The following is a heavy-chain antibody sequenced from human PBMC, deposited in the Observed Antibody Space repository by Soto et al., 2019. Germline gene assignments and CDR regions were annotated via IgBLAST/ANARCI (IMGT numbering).Heavy chain of an antibody. Sequence: SVKVSCKASGYTFTSYYMHWVRQAPGQGLEWMGIINPSGGSTSCAQKFQGRVTMTRDTSTSTVYMELSSLRSEDTAVYYCARDRDPLLWFGELLPSLGGMDVWGQGTTVTVSS. J-gene: IGHJ6*02. V-gene: IGHV1-46*01. D-gene: IGHD3-10*01. CDR1: GYTFTSYY. CDR2: INPSGGST. CDR3: ARDRDPLLWFGELLPSLGGMDV.